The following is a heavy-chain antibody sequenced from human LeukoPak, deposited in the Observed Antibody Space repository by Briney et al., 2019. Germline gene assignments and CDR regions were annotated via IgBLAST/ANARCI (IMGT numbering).Heavy chain of an antibody. Sequence: GGSLRLSCAASDFTFSGSAVHWVRQASGKGLEWVGRIRSKVNSYATTYAASVRGRFTISRDDSKNTVYLQMNSLKSEDTAVYYCTRQGPDIVARPFDYWGQGTLVTVSS. D-gene: IGHD5-12*01. CDR1: DFTFSGSA. V-gene: IGHV3-73*01. CDR2: IRSKVNSYAT. CDR3: TRQGPDIVARPFDY. J-gene: IGHJ4*02.